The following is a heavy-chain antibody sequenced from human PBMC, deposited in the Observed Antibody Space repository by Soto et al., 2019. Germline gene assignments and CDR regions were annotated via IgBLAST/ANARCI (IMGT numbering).Heavy chain of an antibody. Sequence: GTSGSSSCYRSWKSKTPGKGQEWIGSIYYSGSTYYNPSLKSRVTISVDTSKNQFSLKLSSVTAADTAVYYCARHRGTISLTDYWGQGTLVTVSS. CDR3: ARHRGTISLTDY. V-gene: IGHV4-39*01. J-gene: IGHJ4*02. CDR2: IYYSGST. D-gene: IGHD3-9*01. CDR1: GTSGSSSCY.